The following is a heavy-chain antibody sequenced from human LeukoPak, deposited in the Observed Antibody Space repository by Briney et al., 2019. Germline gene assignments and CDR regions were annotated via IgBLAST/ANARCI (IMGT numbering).Heavy chain of an antibody. J-gene: IGHJ3*02. CDR3: ARAYSRSSGRDGFDI. CDR2: ISGDSTRT. Sequence: GGSLRLSCAASGFTFDNFAMAWVRHPPGKGLEWISAISGDSTRTYYADSVKGRFTISRDNSKNTLYLQMNSLRAEDTAVYYCARAYSRSSGRDGFDIWGQGTTVVVSA. CDR1: GFTFDNFA. V-gene: IGHV3-23*01. D-gene: IGHD6-6*01.